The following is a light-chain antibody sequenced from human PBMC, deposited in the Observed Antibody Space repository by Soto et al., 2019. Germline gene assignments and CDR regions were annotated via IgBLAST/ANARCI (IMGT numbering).Light chain of an antibody. Sequence: QSVLAQPASVSGSPGQSITISCTGASGYVGTYSLVSWYQQHPGKAPKVVIYEGHKRPSGVPDRFSGSTSVNTASLTISGLQTDDEADYYCCLYVGATTYVFGTGIKVTVL. CDR1: SGYVGTYSL. J-gene: IGLJ1*01. CDR3: CLYVGATTYV. CDR2: EGH. V-gene: IGLV2-23*01.